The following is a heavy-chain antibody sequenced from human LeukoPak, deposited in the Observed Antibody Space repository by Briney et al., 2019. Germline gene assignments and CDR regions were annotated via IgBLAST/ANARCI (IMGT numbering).Heavy chain of an antibody. CDR1: GFTFSSHW. V-gene: IGHV3-74*01. CDR3: PRSPLGSEDY. CDR2: IKPDGSTT. Sequence: QPGGSLSLSCAASGFTFSSHWMRWVRQVPGKGLVWVSRIKPDGSTTTYADSVKGRFTISRDNAKNTVYLQMNSLRAEDTAVYYCPRSPLGSEDYWGQGTLVTVSS. J-gene: IGHJ4*02. D-gene: IGHD7-27*01.